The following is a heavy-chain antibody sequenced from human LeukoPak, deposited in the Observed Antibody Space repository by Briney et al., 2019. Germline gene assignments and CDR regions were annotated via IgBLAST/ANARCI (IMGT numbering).Heavy chain of an antibody. J-gene: IGHJ4*02. Sequence: GGSLRLSCAASGFTFGSYAMHWVRQAPGRGLEWVAGISYDGTNKYYADSVKGRFTISRDNSKNTLYLQMNGLRTDDTAVYYCARESPACGEDCYFDYWGQGTLVTVSS. V-gene: IGHV3-30-3*01. D-gene: IGHD2-21*02. CDR2: ISYDGTNK. CDR3: ARESPACGEDCYFDY. CDR1: GFTFGSYA.